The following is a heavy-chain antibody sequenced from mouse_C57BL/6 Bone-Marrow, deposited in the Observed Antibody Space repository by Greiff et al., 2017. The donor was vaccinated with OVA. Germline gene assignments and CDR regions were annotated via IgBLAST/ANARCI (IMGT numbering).Heavy chain of an antibody. D-gene: IGHD2-5*01. CDR1: GFNIKDDY. Sequence: EVKLQESGAELVRPRASVKLSCTASGFNIKDDYMHWVKQRPEQGLEWIGWIDPENGDTEYASKFQGKATITADTSSNTAYLQLSSLTSEDTAVYYCTTSYYSNYDDWGQGTTLTVSS. V-gene: IGHV14-4*01. CDR3: TTSYYSNYDD. J-gene: IGHJ2*01. CDR2: IDPENGDT.